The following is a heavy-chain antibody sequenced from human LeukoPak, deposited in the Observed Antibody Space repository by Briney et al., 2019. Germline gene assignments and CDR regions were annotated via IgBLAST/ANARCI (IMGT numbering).Heavy chain of an antibody. CDR1: GFTFSSYG. Sequence: GRSLRLSCAASGFTFSSYGMHWARQAPGKGLEWVAVIWYDGSNKYYADSVKGRFTISRDNSKNTLYLQMNSLRAEDTAVYYCAKDQREATGTYDAFDIWGQGTMVTVSS. J-gene: IGHJ3*02. CDR3: AKDQREATGTYDAFDI. V-gene: IGHV3-33*06. D-gene: IGHD5-24*01. CDR2: IWYDGSNK.